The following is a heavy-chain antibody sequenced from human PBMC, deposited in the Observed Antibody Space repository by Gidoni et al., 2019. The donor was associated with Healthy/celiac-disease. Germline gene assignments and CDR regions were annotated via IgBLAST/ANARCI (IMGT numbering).Heavy chain of an antibody. J-gene: IGHJ4*02. V-gene: IGHV3-33*01. D-gene: IGHD3-3*01. CDR2: IWYDGSNK. Sequence: QVQLVESGGGVVQPGRSLRLSCAASGFTVSSYGMHWVRQAPGKGLEWVAVIWYDGSNKYYADSVKGRFTISRDNSKNTLYLQMNSLSAEDTAVYYCATHFGVVKSFDYWGQGTLVTVSS. CDR1: GFTVSSYG. CDR3: ATHFGVVKSFDY.